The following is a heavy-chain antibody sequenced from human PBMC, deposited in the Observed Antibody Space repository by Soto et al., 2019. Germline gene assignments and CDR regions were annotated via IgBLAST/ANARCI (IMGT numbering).Heavy chain of an antibody. CDR3: FRGGVTSRTFDS. CDR1: GYIIKNYW. Sequence: PGESLKISCKASGYIIKNYWIGWVRQMPGQGLEWMGIILPDDSDTRYSPSFQGHVTISVDKSISTAYVQWSSLKASDSAIYYCFRGGVTSRTFDSWGQGTQVTVSS. V-gene: IGHV5-51*01. D-gene: IGHD3-16*01. J-gene: IGHJ4*02. CDR2: ILPDDSDT.